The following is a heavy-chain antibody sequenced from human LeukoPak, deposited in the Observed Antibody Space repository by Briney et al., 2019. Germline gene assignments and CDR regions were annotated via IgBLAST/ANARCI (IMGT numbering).Heavy chain of an antibody. CDR1: GGSISSSSYY. CDR3: AGARGYSYASDY. J-gene: IGHJ4*02. CDR2: IYYSGST. Sequence: SETLSLTCTVSGGSISSSSYYWGWIRQPPGKGLEWIGSIYYSGSTYYNPSLKSRVTISVDTSKNQFSLKLNFVTAADTAVYYCAGARGYSYASDYWGQGTLVTVSS. D-gene: IGHD5-18*01. V-gene: IGHV4-39*07.